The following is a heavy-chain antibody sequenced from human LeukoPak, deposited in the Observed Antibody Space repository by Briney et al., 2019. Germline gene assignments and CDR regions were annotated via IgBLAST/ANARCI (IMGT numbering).Heavy chain of an antibody. D-gene: IGHD1-26*01. CDR1: GFTFSSYA. J-gene: IGHJ4*02. V-gene: IGHV3-30-3*01. CDR3: ARNRGYGRGSYLPPDY. Sequence: PGGSLRLSCAASGFTFSSYAMHWVRQAPGKGLEWVAVISYDGSNKYYADSVKGRFTISRDNSKNTLYLQMNSLRAEDTAVYYCARNRGYGRGSYLPPDYWGQGTLVTVSS. CDR2: ISYDGSNK.